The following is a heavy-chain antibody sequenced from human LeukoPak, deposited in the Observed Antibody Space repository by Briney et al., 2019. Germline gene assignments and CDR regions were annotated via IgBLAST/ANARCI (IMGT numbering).Heavy chain of an antibody. D-gene: IGHD5-12*01. Sequence: PGGPLRLSCAASRFTFSSYGMHWVRQAPGKGLVWVSRINPDGSSTNYADSVKGRFSISRDNAKDTLYLQMNSLRAEDTALYYCASRGYDFYASLDVWGQGTTVTVSS. CDR3: ASRGYDFYASLDV. V-gene: IGHV3-74*01. J-gene: IGHJ6*02. CDR1: RFTFSSYG. CDR2: INPDGSST.